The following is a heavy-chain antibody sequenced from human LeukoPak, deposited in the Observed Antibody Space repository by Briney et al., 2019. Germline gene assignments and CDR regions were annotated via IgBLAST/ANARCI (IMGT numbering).Heavy chain of an antibody. V-gene: IGHV1-46*01. Sequence: ASVKVSCKASGDTFTSYYMHWVRQAPGQGLEWMGIINPSGGSTSYAQKFQGRVTMTRDTSTSTVYMELSSLRSEDTAVYYCARAPMYYYDSSGYLSFDYWGQGTLVTVSS. J-gene: IGHJ4*02. CDR1: GDTFTSYY. D-gene: IGHD3-22*01. CDR3: ARAPMYYYDSSGYLSFDY. CDR2: INPSGGST.